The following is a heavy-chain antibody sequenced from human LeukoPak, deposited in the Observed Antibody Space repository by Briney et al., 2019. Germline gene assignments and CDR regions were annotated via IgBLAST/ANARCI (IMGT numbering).Heavy chain of an antibody. D-gene: IGHD6-13*01. V-gene: IGHV3-74*01. CDR2: INSDGSTT. CDR1: GFTFSSYW. Sequence: GGSLRLSCVASGFTFSSYWMHWVRQAPGKGLVWVSRINSDGSTTTYADSVKGRFTISRDNAENTLYLQMNSLRAEDTAIYYCAILTGIAAAAWGQGTLVTVSS. CDR3: AILTGIAAAA. J-gene: IGHJ5*02.